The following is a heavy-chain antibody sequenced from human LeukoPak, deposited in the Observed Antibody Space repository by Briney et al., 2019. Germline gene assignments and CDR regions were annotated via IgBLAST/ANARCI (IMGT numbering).Heavy chain of an antibody. CDR2: IKQDGSAK. CDR3: AIPGTYTWDSDY. V-gene: IGHV3-7*02. J-gene: IGHJ4*02. CDR1: GFTFSAYW. D-gene: IGHD3-10*01. Sequence: PGGSLRLSCVASGFTFSAYWMSWVRQAPGKGLEWVANIKQDGSAKNYVDSVKGRFTISRDNARNSVYLQMNGLRAEDTAVYYCAIPGTYTWDSDYWGQGTLVTVSS.